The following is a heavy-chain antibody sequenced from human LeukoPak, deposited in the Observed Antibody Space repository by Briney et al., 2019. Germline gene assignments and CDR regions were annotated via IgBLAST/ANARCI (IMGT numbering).Heavy chain of an antibody. CDR3: ARVRNSIFGAAMDAFDI. CDR2: INWNGDSR. Sequence: PGGPLRLSCAASGFTFYDYGMSGVRHVPGKGLEGVSFINWNGDSRVYVDCVKGRFTISRDKATHSLKLEMNSLRGEDTAFFYCARVRNSIFGAAMDAFDIWSQGTLVTVSS. J-gene: IGHJ3*02. D-gene: IGHD3-3*01. V-gene: IGHV3-20*04. CDR1: GFTFYDYG.